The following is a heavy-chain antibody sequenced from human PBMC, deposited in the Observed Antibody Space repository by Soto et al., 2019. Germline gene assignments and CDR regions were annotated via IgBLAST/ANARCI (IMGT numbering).Heavy chain of an antibody. CDR2: VYYSGST. CDR1: GGSVSSSSYY. CDR3: ARANKYYDFWRGRSGDV. D-gene: IGHD3-3*01. V-gene: IGHV4-39*07. J-gene: IGHJ6*04. Sequence: NPSETLSLTCTVSGGSVSSSSYYWGWVRQPPGKGLEWIGSVYYSGSTYYNPSLESRVTISVDKSKNQFSLKLRSVTAADTAVYYCARANKYYDFWRGRSGDVWAKGTTVTVSS.